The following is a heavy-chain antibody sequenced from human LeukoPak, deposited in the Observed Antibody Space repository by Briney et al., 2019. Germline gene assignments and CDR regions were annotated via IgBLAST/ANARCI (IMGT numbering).Heavy chain of an antibody. D-gene: IGHD3-22*01. CDR3: AKASAMIVVVSKHFDY. V-gene: IGHV3-11*01. CDR2: ISSSGSTI. CDR1: GFTFSDYY. Sequence: GGSLRLSCAASGFTFSDYYMSWIRQAPGKGLEWVSYISSSGSTIYYADSVKGRFTVSRDNAKNSLYLQMNSLRAEDTAVYYCAKASAMIVVVSKHFDYWGQGTLVTVSS. J-gene: IGHJ4*02.